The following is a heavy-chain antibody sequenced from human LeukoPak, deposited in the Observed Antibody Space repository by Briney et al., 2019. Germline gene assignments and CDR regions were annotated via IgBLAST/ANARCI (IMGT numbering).Heavy chain of an antibody. J-gene: IGHJ4*02. CDR2: ISYDGRNK. D-gene: IGHD3-10*01. Sequence: GGSLRLSCAASGFPFSNHGMHWVRQAPGKGLEWVAVISYDGRNKYYADSVKGRFTISRDNAKNSLYLQMNSLRDEDTAVYYCARDAVPITMVRGVRMYYFDYWGQGTLVTVSS. V-gene: IGHV3-30*03. CDR1: GFPFSNHG. CDR3: ARDAVPITMVRGVRMYYFDY.